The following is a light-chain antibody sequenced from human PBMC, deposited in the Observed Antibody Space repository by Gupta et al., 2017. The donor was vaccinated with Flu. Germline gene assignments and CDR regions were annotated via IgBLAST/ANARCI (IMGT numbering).Light chain of an antibody. CDR2: VAT. CDR3: QQHNSYPWT. Sequence: PSSLSASVGDRVTITCRASQGIRNELGWYQQKPGKAPKRLIYVATNLESGVPSRFSGSGFGTEFTLTISSLQPEDFATYYCQQHNSYPWTFGQGTKVEIK. CDR1: QGIRNE. V-gene: IGKV1-17*01. J-gene: IGKJ1*01.